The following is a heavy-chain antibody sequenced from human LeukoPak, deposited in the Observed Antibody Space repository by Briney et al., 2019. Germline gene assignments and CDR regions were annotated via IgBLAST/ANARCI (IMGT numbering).Heavy chain of an antibody. CDR3: ARVPEYSWNPRAFDI. CDR1: GGSITSASYY. V-gene: IGHV4-31*03. D-gene: IGHD1-26*01. Sequence: SETLSLTCTVSGGSITSASYYWSWIRQHPGKGLEWIGYISFRGNPSYNPSLKSRVTISADTSKNQFTLKLNSVTAADTAVYYCARVPEYSWNPRAFDIWGQGTMVTVSS. J-gene: IGHJ3*02. CDR2: ISFRGNP.